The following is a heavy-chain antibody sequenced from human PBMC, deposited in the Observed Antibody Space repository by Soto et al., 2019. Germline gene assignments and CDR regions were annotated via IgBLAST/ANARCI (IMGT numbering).Heavy chain of an antibody. Sequence: SETLSLTCTVSGGSVSSGSYYWSWIRQPPGKGLEWIGYIYYSGSTNYNPSLKIRVTISVDTSKNQFSLKLSSVTAADTAVYYCARGVVVPAAPHLDYYYGMDVWGQGTTVTVSS. CDR1: GGSVSSGSYY. CDR3: ARGVVVPAAPHLDYYYGMDV. J-gene: IGHJ6*02. V-gene: IGHV4-61*01. D-gene: IGHD2-2*01. CDR2: IYYSGST.